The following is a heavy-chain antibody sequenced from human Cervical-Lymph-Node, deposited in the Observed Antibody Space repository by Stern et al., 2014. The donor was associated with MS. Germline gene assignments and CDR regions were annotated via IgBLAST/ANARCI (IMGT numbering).Heavy chain of an antibody. CDR3: ARRLGYCSGGSCRHYYYGMDV. CDR2: ISYDGSNK. Sequence: VQLVESGGGVVQPGRSLRLSCAASGFTFSSYGMHWVRQAPGKGLEWVAVISYDGSNKYYADSVKGRFTISRDNSKTPLYLQRNSLRAEDPAVYYCARRLGYCSGGSCRHYYYGMDVWGQGTTVTVSS. V-gene: IGHV3-30*03. J-gene: IGHJ6*02. CDR1: GFTFSSYG. D-gene: IGHD2-15*01.